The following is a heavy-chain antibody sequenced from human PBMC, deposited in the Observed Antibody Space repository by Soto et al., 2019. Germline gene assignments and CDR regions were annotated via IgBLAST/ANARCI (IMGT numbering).Heavy chain of an antibody. CDR1: GGTFSSYT. J-gene: IGHJ4*02. V-gene: IGHV1-69*02. Sequence: QVQLVQSGAEVKKPGSSVKVSCKASGGTFSSYTISWVRQAPGQGLEWMGRIIPILGIAHYAQKFQGRVAITADQSTSSAYMELSSLRSEDTAVYYCAGASPPLVLHYWGQGVLVTVSS. D-gene: IGHD6-6*01. CDR3: AGASPPLVLHY. CDR2: IIPILGIA.